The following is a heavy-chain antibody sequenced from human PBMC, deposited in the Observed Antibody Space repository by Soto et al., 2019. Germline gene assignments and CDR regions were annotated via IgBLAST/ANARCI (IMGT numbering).Heavy chain of an antibody. V-gene: IGHV3-9*01. J-gene: IGHJ4*02. D-gene: IGHD6-6*01. CDR1: GFTFDDYA. CDR2: ISWNSGSI. CDR3: AKDRYSSSSTSFDY. Sequence: GGSLRLSCAASGFTFDDYAMHWVRQAPGKGLEWVSGISWNSGSIGYADSVKGRFTISRDNAKNSLYLQMNSLRAEDTALYYCAKDRYSSSSTSFDYWGQGTLVTVSS.